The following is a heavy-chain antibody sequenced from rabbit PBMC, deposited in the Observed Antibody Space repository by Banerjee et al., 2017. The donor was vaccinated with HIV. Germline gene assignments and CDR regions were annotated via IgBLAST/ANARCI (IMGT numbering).Heavy chain of an antibody. Sequence: QEQLEESGGGLVQPEGSLTLTCKASGFSFSSSYWICWVRQAPGKGPEWIACIYNGDGSTYYASWVKGRFTISKTSSTTVTLQMTSLTAADTATYFCARDRDTGTAYYFDLWGPGTLVTVS. D-gene: IGHD7-1*01. V-gene: IGHV1S45*01. CDR2: IYNGDGST. CDR3: ARDRDTGTAYYFDL. CDR1: GFSFSSSYW. J-gene: IGHJ4*01.